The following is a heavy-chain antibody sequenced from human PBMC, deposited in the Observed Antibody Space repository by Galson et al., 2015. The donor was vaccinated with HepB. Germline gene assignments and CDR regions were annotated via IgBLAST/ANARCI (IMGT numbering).Heavy chain of an antibody. Sequence: SLRLSCAGSGFIFKDYALTWVRQAPGKGLQWVAGISGDTYGKYYTDSVKGRFTISRDNSNNRLYLQMTSMRADDTATYYCAKGRGWYTGFDSWGQGALVTVS. D-gene: IGHD6-19*01. CDR1: GFIFKDYA. CDR3: AKGRGWYTGFDS. V-gene: IGHV3-23*01. J-gene: IGHJ4*02. CDR2: ISGDTYGK.